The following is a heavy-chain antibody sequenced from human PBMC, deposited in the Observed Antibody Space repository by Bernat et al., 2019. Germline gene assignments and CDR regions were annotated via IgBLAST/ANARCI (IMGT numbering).Heavy chain of an antibody. V-gene: IGHV3-30-3*01. Sequence: QVQLVESGGGVVQPGRSLILSCAASGFTFSSYAMHWVRQAPGKGLEWVAAISYDGSNKYYAESVKGRFTISRDNSKNTLYLQMNSLRAEDTAVYYCARGKECYFDYWGQGTLVTVSS. D-gene: IGHD3-3*01. CDR2: ISYDGSNK. CDR1: GFTFSSYA. J-gene: IGHJ4*02. CDR3: ARGKECYFDY.